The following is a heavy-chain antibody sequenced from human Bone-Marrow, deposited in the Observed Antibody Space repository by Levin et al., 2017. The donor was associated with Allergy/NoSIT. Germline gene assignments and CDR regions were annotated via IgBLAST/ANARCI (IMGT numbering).Heavy chain of an antibody. D-gene: IGHD3-22*01. CDR2: ITSSGDST. CDR3: ARDPARGYYDSSGYSGDH. V-gene: IGHV3-48*02. CDR1: GFTFRHYT. J-gene: IGHJ4*02. Sequence: GESLKISCAASGFTFRHYTMNWVRQAPGKGREWVSCITSSGDSTYYADSVKGRFTISRDNAKNSLYLQLNRLRDEDTAMYYCARDPARGYYDSSGYSGDHWGQGTLVTVSS.